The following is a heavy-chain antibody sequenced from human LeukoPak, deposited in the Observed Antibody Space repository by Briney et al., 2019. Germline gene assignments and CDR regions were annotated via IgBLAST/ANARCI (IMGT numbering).Heavy chain of an antibody. Sequence: PSETLSLTCSVSGGSISSSSFYWGWIRQPPGKGLEWIGSISYSGTTYYKPSLRSRLTISVDTSKNHLSLNLTSVTAADTAVYYCARREYSSGLDYWSQGTLVTVSS. V-gene: IGHV4-39*02. D-gene: IGHD6-19*01. CDR2: ISYSGTT. CDR3: ARREYSSGLDY. J-gene: IGHJ4*02. CDR1: GGSISSSSFY.